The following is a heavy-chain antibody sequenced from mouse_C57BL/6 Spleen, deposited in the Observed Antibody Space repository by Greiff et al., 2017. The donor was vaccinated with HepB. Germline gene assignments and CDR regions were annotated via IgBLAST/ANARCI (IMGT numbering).Heavy chain of an antibody. CDR1: GFNIKDYY. J-gene: IGHJ4*01. V-gene: IGHV14-1*01. Sequence: VQLKESGAELVRPGASVKLSCTASGFNIKDYYMHWVKQRPEQGLEWIGRIDPEDGDTEYAPKFQGKATMTVDPSSTTAYLQLSSLTSEDTAVYYCTTVVAPYYAMDYWGQGTSVTVSS. CDR3: TTVVAPYYAMDY. D-gene: IGHD1-1*01. CDR2: IDPEDGDT.